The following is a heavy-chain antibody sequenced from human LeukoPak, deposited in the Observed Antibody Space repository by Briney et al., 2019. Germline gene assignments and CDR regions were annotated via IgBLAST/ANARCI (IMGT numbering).Heavy chain of an antibody. CDR1: GYTFTSYD. CDR2: MNANSGNT. CDR3: ARGPSRVTMVRGLASHWFDP. V-gene: IGHV1-8*01. D-gene: IGHD3-10*01. Sequence: GASVKVSCKASGYTFTSYDINWGRQAPGQGVEWMGWMNANSGNTVYAQKLQGRVTMTRNTSISTDYMELSSLRYEDTAVYYCARGPSRVTMVRGLASHWFDPWGQGTLVTVSS. J-gene: IGHJ5*02.